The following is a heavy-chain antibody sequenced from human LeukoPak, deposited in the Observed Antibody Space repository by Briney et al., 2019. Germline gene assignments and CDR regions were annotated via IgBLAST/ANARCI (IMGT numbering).Heavy chain of an antibody. Sequence: GGSLRLSCAVSGFTFSGFWMSWSRQTPGKGLEWVASINSDGSEGYYADVVKGRFTISRDNAKNSLYLQINSLRAEDTAVYYCARSSYSSSSSVWGQGTMVTVSS. CDR1: GFTFSGFW. D-gene: IGHD6-6*01. CDR2: INSDGSEG. J-gene: IGHJ3*01. CDR3: ARSSYSSSSSV. V-gene: IGHV3-7*03.